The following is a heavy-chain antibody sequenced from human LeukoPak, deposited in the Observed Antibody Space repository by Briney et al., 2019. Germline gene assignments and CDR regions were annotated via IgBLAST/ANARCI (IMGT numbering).Heavy chain of an antibody. V-gene: IGHV4-34*01. J-gene: IGHJ6*03. D-gene: IGHD1-7*01. CDR1: GGSFSGYY. CDR3: ARGPRYNWNYIYYYYYMDV. CDR2: INHSGST. Sequence: SETLSLTCAVYGGSFSGYYWSWIRQPPGKGLEWIGEINHSGSTNYNPSLKSRVTISVDTSKNQFSLKLSPVTAADTAVYYCARGPRYNWNYIYYYYYMDVWGKGTTVTVSS.